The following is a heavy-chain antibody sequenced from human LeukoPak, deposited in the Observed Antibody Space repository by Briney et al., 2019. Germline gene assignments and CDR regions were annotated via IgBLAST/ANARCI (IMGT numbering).Heavy chain of an antibody. J-gene: IGHJ4*02. Sequence: PSETLSLTCTVSGGSISNYFWTWIRQPPGKGLEWIGYIYTSGSTNYNPSLESRVTMSVDTSKNQFSLRLNSVTAADTAVYYCTRGFLQIDYWGQGTLVTVSS. V-gene: IGHV4-4*09. CDR2: IYTSGST. CDR1: GGSISNYF. CDR3: TRGFLQIDY.